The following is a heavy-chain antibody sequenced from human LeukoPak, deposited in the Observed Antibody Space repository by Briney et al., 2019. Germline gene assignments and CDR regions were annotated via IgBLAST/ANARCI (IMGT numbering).Heavy chain of an antibody. CDR3: ARGAINSGSYDAYFDY. CDR1: GFTFSDYL. CDR2: ISGSGSTI. D-gene: IGHD1-26*01. V-gene: IGHV3-11*04. J-gene: IGHJ4*02. Sequence: GGSLRLSCAASGFTFSDYLMTWIRQAPGKGLEWVSYISGSGSTIYYADSVKGRFTISRDNAKKSLYLQVNSLRAEDTAVYYCARGAINSGSYDAYFDYWGQGTLVTVSS.